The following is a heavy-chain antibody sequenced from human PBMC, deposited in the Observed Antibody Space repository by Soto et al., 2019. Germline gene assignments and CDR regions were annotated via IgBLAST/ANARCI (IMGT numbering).Heavy chain of an antibody. CDR3: ARESGGATATLDYYYFYMDV. CDR1: GDSFNDYY. V-gene: IGHV1-2*04. J-gene: IGHJ6*03. CDR2: INPNGGVT. Sequence: QVQLVQSGAEVRKPGASVTVSCRSSGDSFNDYYIHWVRQAPGQEVEWMGWINPNGGVTKYAQKFQGWFSMTRDTSIRTVYMQLSRLRSDDTAVYYCARESGGATATLDYYYFYMDVWGTGTTVTVSS. D-gene: IGHD5-12*01.